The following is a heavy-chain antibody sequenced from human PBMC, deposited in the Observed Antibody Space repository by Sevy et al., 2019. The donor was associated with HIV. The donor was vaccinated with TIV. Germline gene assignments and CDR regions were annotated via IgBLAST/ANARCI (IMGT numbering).Heavy chain of an antibody. CDR1: GFTFSSYA. V-gene: IGHV3-30-3*01. D-gene: IGHD2-15*01. CDR3: ARAGYCSGGSCYPPGYYYYYGMDV. CDR2: ISYDGSNK. J-gene: IGHJ6*02. Sequence: GRSLRLSCAASGFTFSSYAMHWVRQAPGKGLEWVAVISYDGSNKYYADSVKGRFTISRDNSKNTLYLQMNSLRAEDTDVYYCARAGYCSGGSCYPPGYYYYYGMDVWGQGTTVTVSS.